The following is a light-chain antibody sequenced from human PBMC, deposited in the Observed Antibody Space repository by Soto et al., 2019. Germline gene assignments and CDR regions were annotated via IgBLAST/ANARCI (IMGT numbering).Light chain of an antibody. J-gene: IGKJ3*01. V-gene: IGKV3-15*01. CDR3: QQYDNWPPFT. Sequence: EIVMTQSPATLSVSPGERATLSCRASQSVGSHLAWYQHRPGQAPRLLIDGASYRATGIPARFSGSGSGTDFTLTISSLQSEDFAVYYCQQYDNWPPFTFGPGTKVDIK. CDR2: GAS. CDR1: QSVGSH.